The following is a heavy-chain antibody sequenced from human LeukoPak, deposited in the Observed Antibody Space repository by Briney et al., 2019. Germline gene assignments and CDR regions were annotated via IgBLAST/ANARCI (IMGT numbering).Heavy chain of an antibody. Sequence: SETLSLTCTVSGGSISSSSYYWGWIRQPPGKGLEGIGSIYYSGSTYYNPSLKSRVTISVDPSKNQFSLKLSSVTAADTAVYYCAREREGATDYWGQGTLVTVSS. J-gene: IGHJ4*02. V-gene: IGHV4-39*07. CDR2: IYYSGST. CDR3: AREREGATDY. D-gene: IGHD1-26*01. CDR1: GGSISSSSYY.